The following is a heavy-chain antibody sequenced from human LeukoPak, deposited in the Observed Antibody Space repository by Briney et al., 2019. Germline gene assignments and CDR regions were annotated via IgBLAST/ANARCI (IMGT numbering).Heavy chain of an antibody. CDR3: ARGNWNDRSDY. V-gene: IGHV3-21*01. J-gene: IGHJ4*02. CDR1: GFTLSSYS. Sequence: GGSLRLSCAASGFTLSSYSINWVRQAPGKGLEWVSSISSSSSYIYYSDSVKGRFTVSRDHARNSLYLQMNSLRAEDTAVYYCARGNWNDRSDYWGQGTLVTVSS. D-gene: IGHD1-1*01. CDR2: ISSSSSYI.